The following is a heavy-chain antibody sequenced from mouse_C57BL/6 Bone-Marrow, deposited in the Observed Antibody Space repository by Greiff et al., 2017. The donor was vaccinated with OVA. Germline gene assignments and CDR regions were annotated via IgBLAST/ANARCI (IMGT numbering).Heavy chain of an antibody. V-gene: IGHV1-69*01. Sequence: QVQLQQSGAELVMPGASVKLSCKASGYTFTSYWMHWVKQRPGQGLEWIGEIDPSDSYTNYNQKFKGKSTLTVDKSSSTAYMQLSSLTSEDSAVYYCARSRDYYGSSYTLYFDVWGTGTTVTVSS. CDR3: ARSRDYYGSSYTLYFDV. J-gene: IGHJ1*03. CDR1: GYTFTSYW. D-gene: IGHD1-1*01. CDR2: IDPSDSYT.